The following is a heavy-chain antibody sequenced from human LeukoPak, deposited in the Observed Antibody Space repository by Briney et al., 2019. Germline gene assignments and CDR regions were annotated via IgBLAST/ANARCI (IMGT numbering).Heavy chain of an antibody. D-gene: IGHD3-10*01. CDR1: GGSITSYY. Sequence: SETLSLTCNVSGGSITSYYWHWIRQTPGRGLQWIGNIYYSGSTNYNPSLKGRATISVGTSKNQFSLRLSSATAADTAVYYCARDRGLGSWFDPWGQGTLVTVSS. CDR2: IYYSGST. V-gene: IGHV4-59*01. J-gene: IGHJ5*02. CDR3: ARDRGLGSWFDP.